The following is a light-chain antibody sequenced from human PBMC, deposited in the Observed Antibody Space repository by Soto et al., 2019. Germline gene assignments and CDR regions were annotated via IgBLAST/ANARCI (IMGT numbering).Light chain of an antibody. CDR1: SGDAGGYNY. Sequence: QSLLTQPASVSGSPGQSITISCPGTSGDAGGYNYVSWYQQHPGKAPKLMIYDVSTRPSGVSNRFSGSKSGNTASLTISGLQAEDEADYYCSSYTSSSTYVFGTGTKVTVL. CDR2: DVS. CDR3: SSYTSSSTYV. J-gene: IGLJ1*01. V-gene: IGLV2-14*01.